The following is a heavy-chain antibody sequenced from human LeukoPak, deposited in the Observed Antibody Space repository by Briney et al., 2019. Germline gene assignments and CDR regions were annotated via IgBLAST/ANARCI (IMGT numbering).Heavy chain of an antibody. CDR2: IFHGGRT. V-gene: IGHV4-39*01. D-gene: IGHD3-10*01. Sequence: SQTLSLICTVTGGSIRSSTDYWVWIRRPAGKGLEWIGSIFHGGRTYYNPSLKSRVTISVDTANNQFSLRLTSVTAADTATYYCARHNLLWGGDSYGLDVWGQGTMVTVSS. CDR3: ARHNLLWGGDSYGLDV. J-gene: IGHJ3*01. CDR1: GGSIRSSTDY.